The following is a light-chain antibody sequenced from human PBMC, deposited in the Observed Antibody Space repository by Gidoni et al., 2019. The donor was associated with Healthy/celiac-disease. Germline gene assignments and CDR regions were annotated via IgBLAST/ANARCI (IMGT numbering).Light chain of an antibody. CDR1: QSVLYSSNNKNY. CDR2: WAA. V-gene: IGKV4-1*01. J-gene: IGKJ1*01. CDR3: QQYYSTPVT. Sequence: DIVMTQSPDSLAVSLGERDTINCKSSQSVLYSSNNKNYLAWYQQKPGQPPKLLIYWAATRESCVPDRFSGRGSGTDFTLTSSSLQAEDVAVYYCQQYYSTPVTFGQGTQVEIK.